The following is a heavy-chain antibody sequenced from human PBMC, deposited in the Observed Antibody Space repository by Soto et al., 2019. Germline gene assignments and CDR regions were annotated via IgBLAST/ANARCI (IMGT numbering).Heavy chain of an antibody. CDR1: EDTFRNYA. V-gene: IGHV1-69*06. J-gene: IGHJ4*02. Sequence: QVELVQSGAEVKKPGSSVKVSCQASEDTFRNYAISWVRQAPGQGLEWMGGIIPIFGTANYAQKFQGRVTITADTSANTVYLELSSLRSEDTAVYYCARDWLTGDSREAFDHWGQGTLVTVSS. CDR3: ARDWLTGDSREAFDH. D-gene: IGHD3-9*01. CDR2: IIPIFGTA.